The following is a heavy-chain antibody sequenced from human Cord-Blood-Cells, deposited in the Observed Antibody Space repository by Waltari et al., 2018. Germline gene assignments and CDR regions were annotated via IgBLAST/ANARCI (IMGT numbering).Heavy chain of an antibody. CDR3: TRVDDDILTGPQY. V-gene: IGHV3-49*05. J-gene: IGHJ4*02. D-gene: IGHD3-9*01. CDR2: IRSKAYGGTT. CDR1: AFPFGYYG. Sequence: VQLVISGGGCVKPGGYLSLLCTAAAFPFGYYGMSWFSQAPGKGLEWVGFIRSKAYGGTTEYAASGKGRFTISRDDSKSIAYLQMNSLKTEDTAVYYCTRVDDDILTGPQYWGQGTLVTVSS.